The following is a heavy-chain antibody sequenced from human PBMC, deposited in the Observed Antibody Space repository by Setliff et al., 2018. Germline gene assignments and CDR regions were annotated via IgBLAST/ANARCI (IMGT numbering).Heavy chain of an antibody. Sequence: PGGSLRLSCVASGFDFSSYGMHWVRQAPGKGLEWVTLIRYDPSTRHYADSVKGRFSVSRDNSRNTLYLQMNSLRVEDTAVYFCTTRIALPGTRGRIFDYWGQGTLVTVSS. D-gene: IGHD6-19*01. CDR3: TTRIALPGTRGRIFDY. CDR1: GFDFSSYG. J-gene: IGHJ4*02. V-gene: IGHV3-30*02. CDR2: IRYDPSTR.